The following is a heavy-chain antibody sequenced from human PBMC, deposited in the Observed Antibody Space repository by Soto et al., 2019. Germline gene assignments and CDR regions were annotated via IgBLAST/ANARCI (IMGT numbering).Heavy chain of an antibody. D-gene: IGHD3-3*01. J-gene: IGHJ4*02. Sequence: GGSLRRSCAASGFTFSRYTMNWVRQAPGKGLEWLSAISGSGSYIYYAASVKGRFTISRDNAKNSLYLQMNSLSGEDTGIYYCARDPSGALPGFDYWGLGTLVTVSS. CDR3: ARDPSGALPGFDY. CDR1: GFTFSRYT. V-gene: IGHV3-21*06. CDR2: ISGSGSYI.